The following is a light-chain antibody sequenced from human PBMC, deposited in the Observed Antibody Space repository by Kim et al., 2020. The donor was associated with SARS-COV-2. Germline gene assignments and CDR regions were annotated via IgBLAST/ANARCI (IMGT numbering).Light chain of an antibody. Sequence: PGERAPPSCRASQSVTASYLAWYQQKPGQAPRLLIYGASSRATGIPDRFSGSGSGTDFTLTISRLEPEDFAVYYCQQYGGSPLYSFGEGTKLEIK. V-gene: IGKV3-20*01. CDR3: QQYGGSPLYS. CDR1: QSVTASY. J-gene: IGKJ2*03. CDR2: GAS.